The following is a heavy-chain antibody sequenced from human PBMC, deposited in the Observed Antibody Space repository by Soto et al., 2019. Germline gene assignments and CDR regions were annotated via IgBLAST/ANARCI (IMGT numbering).Heavy chain of an antibody. D-gene: IGHD6-6*01. CDR1: GFTFSSYA. V-gene: IGHV3-23*01. CDR3: AKGKDEYSSSAFDH. CDR2: SSGSGRST. Sequence: EVQLLESGGGLVQPGGSLSLSCVASGFTFSSYAMTWVRQAPGKGLEWVSGSSGSGRSTYYADSVKGRFTISRDNSKNTLYLQMNSLRAEDTAVYYCAKGKDEYSSSAFDHWGQGILVTVSS. J-gene: IGHJ4*02.